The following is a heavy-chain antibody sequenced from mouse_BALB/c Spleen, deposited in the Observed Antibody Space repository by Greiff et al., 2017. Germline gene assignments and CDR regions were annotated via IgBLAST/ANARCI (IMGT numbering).Heavy chain of an antibody. CDR3: ARGYRYEGGYYAMDY. CDR2: ISDGGSYT. V-gene: IGHV5-4*02. D-gene: IGHD2-14*01. J-gene: IGHJ4*01. Sequence: EVQGVESGGGLVKPGGSLKLSCAASGFTFSDYYMYWVRQTPEKRLEWVATISDGGSYTYYPDSVKGRFTISRDNAKNNLYLQMSSLKSEDTAMYYCARGYRYEGGYYAMDYWGQGTSVTVSS. CDR1: GFTFSDYY.